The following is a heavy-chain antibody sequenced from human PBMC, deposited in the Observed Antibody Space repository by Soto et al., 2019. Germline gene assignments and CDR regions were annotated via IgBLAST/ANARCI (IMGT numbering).Heavy chain of an antibody. V-gene: IGHV4-59*01. CDR3: ARSSSGLDY. J-gene: IGHJ4*02. CDR1: GGSISSYY. CDR2: IYYSGST. D-gene: IGHD6-6*01. Sequence: SETLSLTCTVSGGSISSYYWSWIRQPPGKGLGWIGYIYYSGSTNYNPSLKSRVTISVDTSKNQFSLKLSSVTAADTAVYYCARSSSGLDYWGQGTLVTVSS.